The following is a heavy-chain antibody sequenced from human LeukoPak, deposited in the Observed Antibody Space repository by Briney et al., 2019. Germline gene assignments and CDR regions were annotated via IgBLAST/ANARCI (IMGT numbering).Heavy chain of an antibody. CDR2: ISYDGSNK. D-gene: IGHD3-22*01. Sequence: GGSLRLSCSASGFTFSSYAMRWVRQAPGKGLEWVAVISYDGSNKYYADSVKGRFTISRDNSKNTLYLQMNSLRAEDTAVYYCARDQGYDSSGYALDYWGQGTLVTVSS. CDR1: GFTFSSYA. V-gene: IGHV3-30-3*01. CDR3: ARDQGYDSSGYALDY. J-gene: IGHJ4*02.